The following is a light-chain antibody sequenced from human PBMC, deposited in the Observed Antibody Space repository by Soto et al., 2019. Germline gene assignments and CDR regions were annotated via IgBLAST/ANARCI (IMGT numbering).Light chain of an antibody. V-gene: IGLV7-43*01. CDR3: LLFYGDAWV. Sequence: QAVVTQETSLTVSPGGTVTLTCASSTGAVTSGYYPNWFQQKAGQAPRVLIYSTSNKHSWTPARFSGSLLGGKAALTLSGVHPEDEDEYYCLLFYGDAWVFGGGTKLTVL. CDR2: STS. J-gene: IGLJ3*02. CDR1: TGAVTSGYY.